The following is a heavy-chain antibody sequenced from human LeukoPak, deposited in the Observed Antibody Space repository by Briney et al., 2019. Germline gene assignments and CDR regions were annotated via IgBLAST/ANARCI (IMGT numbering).Heavy chain of an antibody. D-gene: IGHD4-11*01. Sequence: GGSLRLSCTASGFTFGDYAMSWFRQAPGKGLEWVGFIRSKGSGGSTEYAASVKGRFTISRDDSRSMAYLQMDGLRTEDTAVYYCTRERDYTDEYWGQGTLVTVSS. CDR3: TRERDYTDEY. CDR2: IRSKGSGGST. V-gene: IGHV3-49*03. J-gene: IGHJ4*02. CDR1: GFTFGDYA.